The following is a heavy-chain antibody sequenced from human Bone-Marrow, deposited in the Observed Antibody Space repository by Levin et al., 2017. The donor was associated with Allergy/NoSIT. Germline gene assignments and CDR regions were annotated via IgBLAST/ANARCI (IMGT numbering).Heavy chain of an antibody. D-gene: IGHD2/OR15-2a*01. CDR3: ATGGNQYYDY. CDR1: GLTFANYW. V-gene: IGHV3-74*01. Sequence: PGGSLRLSCAASGLTFANYWMHWVRQVPGKGLVWLCRVNSDGSDTVYADSVKGRLTISRDNAKNTLYLQMSSLTAEDTAVYYCATGGNQYYDYWGQGTLVTVSS. CDR2: VNSDGSDT. J-gene: IGHJ4*02.